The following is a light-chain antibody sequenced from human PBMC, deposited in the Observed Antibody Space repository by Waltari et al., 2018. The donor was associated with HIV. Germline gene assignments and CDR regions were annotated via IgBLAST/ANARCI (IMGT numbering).Light chain of an antibody. CDR1: SGSIASHS. V-gene: IGLV6-57*01. J-gene: IGLJ2*01. Sequence: NFMLTQPHSVSDSPGKTVTIPCTRNSGSIASHSVPWYQRRPGSSPTTVIFDHSQRPSGVSDRFSASIDTSSNSASLTIVGLKTEDEGDFFCHSYDSDNQIFGGGTKLTVL. CDR2: DHS. CDR3: HSYDSDNQI.